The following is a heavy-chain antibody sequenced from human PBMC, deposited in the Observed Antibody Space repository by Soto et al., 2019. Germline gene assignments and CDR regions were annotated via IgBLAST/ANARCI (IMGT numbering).Heavy chain of an antibody. CDR1: GFTFSTSP. CDR2: TMSTSATI. J-gene: IGHJ4*02. Sequence: GGSLRLSCAASGFTFSTSPMNWVRQAPGKGLEWIAYTMSTSATIYYAGSVKGRFTISRDNAKNSLFLQMNSLRDDDTAVYYCVRDQHYAFDFWGQGSLVTVSS. CDR3: VRDQHYAFDF. V-gene: IGHV3-48*02. D-gene: IGHD2-2*01.